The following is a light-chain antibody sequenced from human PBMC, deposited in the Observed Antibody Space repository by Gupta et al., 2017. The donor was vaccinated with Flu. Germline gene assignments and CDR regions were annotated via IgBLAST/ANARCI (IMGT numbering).Light chain of an antibody. CDR2: DDS. CDR1: NIGDKS. CDR3: QVWDKTTDHYV. V-gene: IGLV3-21*02. Sequence: GQTARISCGGTNIGDKSVHWYQQKPGQAPVLVVYDDSDRPSGLPKRVSDSNSGNTATLTINRVEAGDEADYYCQVWDKTTDHYVFGTGTKVTVL. J-gene: IGLJ1*01.